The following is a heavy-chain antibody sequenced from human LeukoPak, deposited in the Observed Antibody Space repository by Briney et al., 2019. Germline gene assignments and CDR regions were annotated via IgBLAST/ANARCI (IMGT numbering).Heavy chain of an antibody. J-gene: IGHJ5*02. CDR2: TYYRSKWYT. D-gene: IGHD2-2*01. CDR3: ARRLTQYDCFDP. Sequence: SQTLSLTCAISGDTVSSNSAAWNWVRQSPSRGLEWLGRTYYRSKWYTDYAVSLKSRITIYPDTSKNQFSLQVDSVSPEDTAVYYCARRLTQYDCFDPWGQGILVTVSS. V-gene: IGHV6-1*01. CDR1: GDTVSSNSAA.